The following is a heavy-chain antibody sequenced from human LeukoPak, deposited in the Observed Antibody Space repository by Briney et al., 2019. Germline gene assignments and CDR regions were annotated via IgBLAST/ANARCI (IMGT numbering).Heavy chain of an antibody. V-gene: IGHV3-33*01. D-gene: IGHD3-22*01. CDR3: ARDAYYYDSSGWGASYYGMDV. J-gene: IGHJ6*02. Sequence: GRSLRLSCAASGFTLSSYGMHWVRQAPGKGLEWVAVIWYDGSNKYYADSVKGRFTISRDNSKNTLYLQMNSLRAEDTAVYYCARDAYYYDSSGWGASYYGMDVWGQGTTVTVSS. CDR2: IWYDGSNK. CDR1: GFTLSSYG.